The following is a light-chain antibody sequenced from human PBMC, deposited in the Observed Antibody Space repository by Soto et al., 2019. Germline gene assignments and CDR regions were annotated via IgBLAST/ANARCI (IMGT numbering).Light chain of an antibody. CDR3: QQYSSTLLT. CDR2: WAS. V-gene: IGKV4-1*01. CDR1: QSVLFSSNNKNY. J-gene: IGKJ4*01. Sequence: DIVMTQSPDSLAVFLGERATINCKSSQSVLFSSNNKNYLAWYQQKPGQPPKLLIYWASTREVGVPDRFSGSGSGTYFTLTISSVQAEDVAVYYCQQYSSTLLTFGGGTKVEIK.